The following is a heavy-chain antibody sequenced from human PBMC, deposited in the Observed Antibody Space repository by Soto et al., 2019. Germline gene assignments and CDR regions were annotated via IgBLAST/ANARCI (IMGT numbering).Heavy chain of an antibody. J-gene: IGHJ3*02. V-gene: IGHV3-21*01. CDR2: ISSSSSYI. CDR1: GFTFSSYS. CDR3: ARDQAVAGDDAFDI. Sequence: EVQLVESGGGLVKPGGSLRLSCAASGFTFSSYSMNWVRQAPGKRLEWVSSISSSSSYIYYADSVKGRFTISRDNAKNSLYLQMNSLRAEDTAVYYCARDQAVAGDDAFDIWGQGTMVTVSS. D-gene: IGHD6-19*01.